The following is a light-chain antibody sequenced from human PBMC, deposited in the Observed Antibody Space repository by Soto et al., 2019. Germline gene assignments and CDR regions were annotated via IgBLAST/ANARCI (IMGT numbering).Light chain of an antibody. J-gene: IGKJ4*01. Sequence: EIVMTQSPATLSVSPGERATLSCRASQSVSSNLAWYQQKPGQAPRLLIYGASTRATGIPARFSGSGSGTEFTLTISSRHSEDFAVYYCQQYSNWPLTFGGGTKVEIK. CDR3: QQYSNWPLT. CDR1: QSVSSN. V-gene: IGKV3-15*01. CDR2: GAS.